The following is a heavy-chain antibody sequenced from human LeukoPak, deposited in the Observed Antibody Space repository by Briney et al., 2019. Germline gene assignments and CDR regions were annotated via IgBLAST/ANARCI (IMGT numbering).Heavy chain of an antibody. CDR1: GFTFSHYA. CDR3: VKARYFDWELNFDY. V-gene: IGHV3-23*01. CDR2: ISGSAVNK. J-gene: IGHJ4*02. D-gene: IGHD3-9*01. Sequence: GGSLRLSCAASGFTFSHYAMTWVRQSPGKGLEWVSAISGSAVNKHYADSVRGRFTISRDNSKDTLYLQMNNLRGEDTAAYYCVKARYFDWELNFDYWGQGALVTVSS.